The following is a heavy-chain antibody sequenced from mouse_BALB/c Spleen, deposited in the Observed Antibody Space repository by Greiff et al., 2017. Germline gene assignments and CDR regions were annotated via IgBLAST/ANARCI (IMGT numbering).Heavy chain of an antibody. Sequence: EVKLVESGGGLVQPGGSMKLSCVASGFTFSNYWMNWVRQSPEKGLEWVAEIRLKSNNYATHYAESVKGMFTISRDDSKSSVYLQMNNLRAEDTGIYYCTREGNYGSSSWFAYWGQGTLVTVSA. CDR1: GFTFSNYW. V-gene: IGHV6-6*02. CDR2: IRLKSNNYAT. J-gene: IGHJ3*01. D-gene: IGHD1-1*01. CDR3: TREGNYGSSSWFAY.